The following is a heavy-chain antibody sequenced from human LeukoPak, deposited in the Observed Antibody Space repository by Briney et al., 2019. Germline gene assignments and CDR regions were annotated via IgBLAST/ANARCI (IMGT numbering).Heavy chain of an antibody. Sequence: SETLSLTCTVSGGSMSNYYISNYYWSWIRQPPGKGLEWIGYIHYIASINYNPSLKSRVTISVDTSKNQLSLKLTSVTAADTAVYYCARVGAAGRYYGMDVWGKGTTVTVFS. CDR3: ARVGAAGRYYGMDV. CDR1: GGSMSNYYISNYY. V-gene: IGHV4-61*01. CDR2: IHYIASI. J-gene: IGHJ6*04. D-gene: IGHD6-25*01.